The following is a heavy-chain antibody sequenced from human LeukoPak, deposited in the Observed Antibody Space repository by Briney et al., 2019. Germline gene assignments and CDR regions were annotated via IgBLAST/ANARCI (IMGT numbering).Heavy chain of an antibody. Sequence: SETLSLTCTVSGGSISSGSYYWSWIRQPAGKGLEWIGRIYTSGSTNYNPSLKSRVTISVDTSKNQFSLKLSSVTAADTAVYYCARRLGGSYKYYYYYMDVWGKGTTVTISS. CDR1: GGSISSGSYY. D-gene: IGHD1-26*01. CDR3: ARRLGGSYKYYYYYMDV. CDR2: IYTSGST. V-gene: IGHV4-61*02. J-gene: IGHJ6*03.